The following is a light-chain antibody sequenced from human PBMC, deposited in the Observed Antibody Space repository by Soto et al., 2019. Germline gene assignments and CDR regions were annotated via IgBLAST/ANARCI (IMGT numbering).Light chain of an antibody. Sequence: DIQMTQSPSAVSASVGDRVTITCRASQDITNFLAWFQQKPGKVPERLIFGASSRQSGVPSRFRGSGSGTEFTLTISSLQPEDFATYYCLQHSSFPFTFGQGTRLEI. CDR3: LQHSSFPFT. CDR1: QDITNF. V-gene: IGKV1-17*03. J-gene: IGKJ2*01. CDR2: GAS.